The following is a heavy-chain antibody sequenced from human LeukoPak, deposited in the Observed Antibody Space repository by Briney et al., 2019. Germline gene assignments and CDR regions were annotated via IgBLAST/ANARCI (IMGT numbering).Heavy chain of an antibody. Sequence: PGGSLRLSCAASGFTFSSYSMNWVRQAPGKGLEWVSSISSSSSYIYYADSVKGRFTISRDNAKNSRYLQMNSLRAEDTAVYYCARDAHQHDYVSVFDYWGQGTLVTVSS. D-gene: IGHD3-16*01. V-gene: IGHV3-21*01. CDR2: ISSSSSYI. CDR1: GFTFSSYS. CDR3: ARDAHQHDYVSVFDY. J-gene: IGHJ4*02.